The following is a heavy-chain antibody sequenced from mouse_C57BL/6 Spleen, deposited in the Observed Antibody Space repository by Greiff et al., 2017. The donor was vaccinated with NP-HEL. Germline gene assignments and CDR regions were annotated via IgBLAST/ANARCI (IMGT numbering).Heavy chain of an antibody. J-gene: IGHJ2*01. V-gene: IGHV1-82*01. D-gene: IGHD1-1*01. CDR3: ARNGHYYGSSSYYFDY. Sequence: QVQLKQSGPELVKPGASVKISCKASGYAFSSSWMNWVKQRPGKGLEWIGRIYPGDGDTNYNGKFKGKATLTADKSSSTAYMQLSSLTSEDSAVYFCARNGHYYGSSSYYFDYWGQGTTLTVSS. CDR2: IYPGDGDT. CDR1: GYAFSSSW.